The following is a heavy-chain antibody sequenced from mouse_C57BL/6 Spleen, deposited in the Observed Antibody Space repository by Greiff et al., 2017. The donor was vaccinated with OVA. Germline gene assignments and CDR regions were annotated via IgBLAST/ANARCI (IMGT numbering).Heavy chain of an antibody. CDR1: GFTFSSYA. Sequence: EVKLQESGGGLVKPGGSLKLSCAASGFTFSSYAMSWVRQTPEKRLEWVATISDGGSYTYYPDNVKGRFTISRDNAKNNLYLQMSHLKSEDTAMYYCARDWGEYYFDYWGQGTTLTVSS. CDR2: ISDGGSYT. CDR3: ARDWGEYYFDY. V-gene: IGHV5-4*01. J-gene: IGHJ2*01.